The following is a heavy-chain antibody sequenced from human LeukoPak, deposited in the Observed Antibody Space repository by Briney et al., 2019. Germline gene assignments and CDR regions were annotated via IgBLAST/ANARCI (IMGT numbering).Heavy chain of an antibody. Sequence: GASVKVSCKASGYTFTGYYMHWVRQAPGQGLEWMGRINPNSGGTSYAQKFQGRVTMTRDTSISTAYMELSRLRSDDTAVYYCAILGYCSGGSCYSGSWGQGTLVTVSS. V-gene: IGHV1-2*06. CDR1: GYTFTGYY. CDR3: AILGYCSGGSCYSGS. CDR2: INPNSGGT. D-gene: IGHD2-15*01. J-gene: IGHJ5*02.